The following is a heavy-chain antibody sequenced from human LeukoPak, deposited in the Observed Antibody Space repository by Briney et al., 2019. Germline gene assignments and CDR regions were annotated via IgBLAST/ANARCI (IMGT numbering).Heavy chain of an antibody. V-gene: IGHV3-23*01. CDR2: ISGSGSTI. D-gene: IGHD3-10*02. J-gene: IGHJ6*04. CDR1: GFTFRSYA. CDR3: AELGITLIGGV. Sequence: RAGGSLRLSCAASGFTFRSYAMSCVRQAPGKGVEWVSAISGSGSTIYYADSVKGRFTISRDNAKNSLYLQMNSLRAEDTAVYYCAELGITLIGGVWGKGTTVTTSS.